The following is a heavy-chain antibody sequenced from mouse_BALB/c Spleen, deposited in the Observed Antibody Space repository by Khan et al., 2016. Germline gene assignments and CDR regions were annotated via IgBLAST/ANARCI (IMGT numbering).Heavy chain of an antibody. CDR2: INSNTGEP. V-gene: IGHV9-3*02. D-gene: IGHD2-13*01. CDR3: ARTGDYPYYAMDY. CDR1: GYTFTNYG. J-gene: IGHJ4*01. Sequence: QIQLVQSGPELKKPGETVKISCKASGYTFTNYGMNWVKQAPGKGLKWMGWINSNTGEPTYAEEFKGRFAFSLETSASTDYLQSNNLNKEDTATYFCARTGDYPYYAMDYWGQGTSVTVSS.